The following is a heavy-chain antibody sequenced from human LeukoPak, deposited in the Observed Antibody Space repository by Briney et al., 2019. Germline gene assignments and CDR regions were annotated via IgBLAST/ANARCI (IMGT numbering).Heavy chain of an antibody. V-gene: IGHV3-53*01. D-gene: IGHD6-6*01. CDR2: IYSGGST. CDR3: ARGSRPSIAARPSPGAFDI. J-gene: IGHJ3*02. CDR1: GFTVSSNY. Sequence: GGSLRLSCAASGFTVSSNYMSWVRQAPGKGLEWVSVIYSGGSTYYADSVKGRFTISRDNSKNTLYLQMNSLRAEDTAVYYCARGSRPSIAARPSPGAFDIWGQGTMVTVSS.